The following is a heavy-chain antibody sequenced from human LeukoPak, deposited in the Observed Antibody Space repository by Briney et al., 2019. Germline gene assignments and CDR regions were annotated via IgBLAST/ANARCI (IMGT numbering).Heavy chain of an antibody. J-gene: IGHJ4*02. CDR1: GFTFSSYS. CDR3: AKDSEVGNREPEGY. CDR2: ISSSSSYI. V-gene: IGHV3-21*01. D-gene: IGHD1-26*01. Sequence: PGGSLRLSCAASGFTFSSYSMNWVRQAPGKGLEWVSSISSSSSYIYYADSVKGRFTISRDKAKNSLYLQMNSLRAEDTAVYYCAKDSEVGNREPEGYWGQGTLVTVSS.